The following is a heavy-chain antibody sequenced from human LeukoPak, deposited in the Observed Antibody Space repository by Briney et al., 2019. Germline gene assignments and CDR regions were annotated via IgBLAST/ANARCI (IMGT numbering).Heavy chain of an antibody. CDR2: IYYSGST. J-gene: IGHJ4*02. CDR3: AAYYYDSSGYYSDY. Sequence: NPSETLSLTCTVSGGSISSSSYYWGWIRQPPGKGLEWIGSIYYSGSTYYNPSLKSRVTISVDTSKNQFSLKLTSVTAADTAVYYCAAYYYDSSGYYSDYWGQGTLVTVSS. CDR1: GGSISSSSYY. D-gene: IGHD3-22*01. V-gene: IGHV4-39*07.